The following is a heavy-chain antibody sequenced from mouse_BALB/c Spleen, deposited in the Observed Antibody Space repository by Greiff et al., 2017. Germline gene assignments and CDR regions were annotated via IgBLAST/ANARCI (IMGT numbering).Heavy chain of an antibody. CDR1: GYSITSCYS. CDR3: ARNDGSSSWYFDV. Sequence: DVKLQESGPDLVKPSQSLSLTCTVTGYSITSCYSWHWIRQFPGNKLEWMGYIHYSGSTNYNPSLKSRISITRDTSKNQFFLQLNSVTTEDTATYYCARNDGSSSWYFDVWGAGTTVTVSS. J-gene: IGHJ1*01. D-gene: IGHD1-1*01. CDR2: IHYSGST. V-gene: IGHV3-1*02.